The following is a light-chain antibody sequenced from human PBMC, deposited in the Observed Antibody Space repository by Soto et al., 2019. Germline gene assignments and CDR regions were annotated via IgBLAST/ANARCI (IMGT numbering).Light chain of an antibody. CDR3: CSYAGSSTLV. J-gene: IGLJ2*01. V-gene: IGLV2-23*01. Sequence: QSVLTQPASVSGSPGQSITISCTGTSSDVGSYNLVSWYQQHPGKAPKLMIYEGSKRPSGVSNRFSGSKSGNTASLTISGLQAEAAADYYCCSYAGSSTLVFGGGTQRTVL. CDR1: SSDVGSYNL. CDR2: EGS.